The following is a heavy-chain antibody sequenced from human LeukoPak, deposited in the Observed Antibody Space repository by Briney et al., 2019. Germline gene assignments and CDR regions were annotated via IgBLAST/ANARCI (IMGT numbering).Heavy chain of an antibody. D-gene: IGHD4-17*01. CDR2: ISSSSSYI. Sequence: SGGSLRLSCAASGFTFSSYSMNWVRQAPGKGLEWVSSISSSSSYIYYADSVKGRFTVSRDNARDSLYLQMNSLRAEDTAVYYCAREGDYVEWFDPWGQGTLVTVSS. CDR1: GFTFSSYS. V-gene: IGHV3-21*01. J-gene: IGHJ5*02. CDR3: AREGDYVEWFDP.